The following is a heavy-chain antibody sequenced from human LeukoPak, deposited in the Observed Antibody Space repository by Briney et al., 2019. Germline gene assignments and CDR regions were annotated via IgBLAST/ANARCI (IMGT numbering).Heavy chain of an antibody. CDR1: GGSISSYY. CDR2: IYYSGST. CDR3: ARHVGSLDY. V-gene: IGHV4-59*08. J-gene: IGHJ4*02. Sequence: SETLSLTCTVSGGSISSYYWSWIRQPPGKGLEWIGYIYYSGSTDYNPSLKSRVTISVDTSKNQFSLKLSSVTAADTAVYYCARHVGSLDYWGQGTLVTVSS. D-gene: IGHD2-15*01.